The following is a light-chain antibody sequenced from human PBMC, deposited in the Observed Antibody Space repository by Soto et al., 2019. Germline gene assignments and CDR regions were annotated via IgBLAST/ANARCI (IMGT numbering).Light chain of an antibody. J-gene: IGLJ1*01. Sequence: QPVLTQPPSVSGAPGQRVTISCTGSSSNIGAGYDVHWYQQLPGAAPKLLIFGIINRPSGVSERFSGSRSGASASLAITGLQAEDEADYFCQSYDNSLSGSEVFGTGTKLTVL. CDR2: GII. CDR1: SSNIGAGYD. V-gene: IGLV1-40*01. CDR3: QSYDNSLSGSEV.